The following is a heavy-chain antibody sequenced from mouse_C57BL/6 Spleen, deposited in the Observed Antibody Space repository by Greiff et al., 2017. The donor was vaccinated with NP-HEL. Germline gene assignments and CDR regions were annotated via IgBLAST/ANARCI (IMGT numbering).Heavy chain of an antibody. CDR3: ARGAFGGDDYDEDY. V-gene: IGHV1-53*01. J-gene: IGHJ2*01. CDR1: GYTFTSYW. D-gene: IGHD2-4*01. CDR2: INPSNGGT. Sequence: VQLQQSGTELVKPGASVKLSCKASGYTFTSYWMHWVKQRPGQGLEWIGNINPSNGGTNYNEKFKSKATLTVDKSSSTAYMQLSSLTSEDSAVYYCARGAFGGDDYDEDYWGQGTTLTVSS.